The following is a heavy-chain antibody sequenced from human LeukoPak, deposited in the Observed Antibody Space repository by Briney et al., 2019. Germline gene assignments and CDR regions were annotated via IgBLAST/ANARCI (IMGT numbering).Heavy chain of an antibody. Sequence: GGSVRLSCAASGFTFSSFAMSWIRQAPGKGLEWASSVSTSGVGTYYADSVRGRFTISRDNSKNTLYLQMNSLRAEDTAVYYCAKSYGFDAFDIWGQGTMVTVSS. J-gene: IGHJ3*02. CDR1: GFTFSSFA. V-gene: IGHV3-23*01. CDR2: VSTSGVGT. D-gene: IGHD5-18*01. CDR3: AKSYGFDAFDI.